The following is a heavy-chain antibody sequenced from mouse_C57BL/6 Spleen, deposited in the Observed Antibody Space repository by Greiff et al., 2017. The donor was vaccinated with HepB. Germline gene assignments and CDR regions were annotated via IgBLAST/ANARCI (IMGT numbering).Heavy chain of an antibody. J-gene: IGHJ4*01. CDR1: GYTFTDYE. CDR3: TRRHYYGSSPGYAMDY. V-gene: IGHV1-15*01. CDR2: IDPETGGT. Sequence: QVQLQQSGAELVRPGASVTLSCKASGYTFTDYEMHWVKQTPVHGLEWIGAIDPETGGTAYNQKFKGKAIQTADKSSSTAYMELRSLTSEDSAVYYCTRRHYYGSSPGYAMDYWGQGTSVTVSS. D-gene: IGHD1-1*01.